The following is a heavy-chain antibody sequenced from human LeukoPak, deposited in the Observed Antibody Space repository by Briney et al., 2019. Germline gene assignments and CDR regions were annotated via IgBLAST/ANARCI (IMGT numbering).Heavy chain of an antibody. CDR1: GGSISSHY. Sequence: PSETLSLTCTVSGGSISSHYWSWLRQPPGKGLEWIGYIYYSGSTNYNPSLKSRVTISVDTSKNQFSLKLSSVTAADTAVYYCARGRRFSRGYYYDSSGYYYYFDYWGQGTLVTVSS. V-gene: IGHV4-59*11. D-gene: IGHD3-22*01. J-gene: IGHJ4*02. CDR2: IYYSGST. CDR3: ARGRRFSRGYYYDSSGYYYYFDY.